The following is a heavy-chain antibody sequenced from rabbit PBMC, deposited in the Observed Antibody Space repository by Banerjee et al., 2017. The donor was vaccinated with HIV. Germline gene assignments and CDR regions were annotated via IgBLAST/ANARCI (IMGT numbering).Heavy chain of an antibody. Sequence: QEQLVESGGGLVQPGGSLKLSCKASGFDFSSYGVSWVRQAPGKGLEWIGYIDPVFGSTYYASWVNGRFTISSHNAQNTLYLQLNSLTAADTATYFCVSYDDYGDRNLWGQGTLVTVS. CDR1: GFDFSSYG. J-gene: IGHJ4*01. CDR3: VSYDDYGDRNL. V-gene: IGHV1S47*01. D-gene: IGHD2-1*01. CDR2: IDPVFGST.